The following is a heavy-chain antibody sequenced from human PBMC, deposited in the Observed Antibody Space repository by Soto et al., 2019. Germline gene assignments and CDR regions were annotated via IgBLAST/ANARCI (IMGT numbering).Heavy chain of an antibody. J-gene: IGHJ4*02. CDR2: ISSSGSII. Sequence: GSMRRSGSAYGCTFSDYYMSGIRQDPGKGLEWVSYISSSGSIIYYADSVKGRFTISRDNAKNSLYLQMNSLRAEDTAVYYCARDKGYYESSGYFDYWGQGTLVTVYS. D-gene: IGHD3-22*01. V-gene: IGHV3-11*01. CDR3: ARDKGYYESSGYFDY. CDR1: GCTFSDYY.